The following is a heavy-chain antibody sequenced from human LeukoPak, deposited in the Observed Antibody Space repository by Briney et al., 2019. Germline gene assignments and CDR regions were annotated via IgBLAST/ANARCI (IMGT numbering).Heavy chain of an antibody. CDR2: IYDSGST. V-gene: IGHV4-59*01. CDR1: GGPTSSYY. J-gene: IGHJ4*02. Sequence: SETLSLTCTVSGGPTSSYYWSWIRQPPGKGLEWIGFIYDSGSTYYNPSLESRVTISVDTSKNQFSLKLSSVTAADTAMYYCALYSSSSDYWGQGTLVTVSS. CDR3: ALYSSSSDY. D-gene: IGHD6-6*01.